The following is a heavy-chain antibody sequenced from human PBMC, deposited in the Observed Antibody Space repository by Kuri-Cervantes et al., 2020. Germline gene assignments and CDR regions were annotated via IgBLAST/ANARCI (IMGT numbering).Heavy chain of an antibody. D-gene: IGHD5-12*01. V-gene: IGHV1-18*01. J-gene: IGHJ4*02. CDR2: ISAYNGNT. CDR1: GYTFTSYG. CDR3: ARVGSAGRYGGYELNFDC. Sequence: ASVKVSCKASGYTFTSYGISWVRQAPGQGLEWMGWISAYNGNTNYAQKLQGRVTMTTDESTSTVYMELSSLRSEDTAMYYCARVGSAGRYGGYELNFDCWGQGTLVTVSS.